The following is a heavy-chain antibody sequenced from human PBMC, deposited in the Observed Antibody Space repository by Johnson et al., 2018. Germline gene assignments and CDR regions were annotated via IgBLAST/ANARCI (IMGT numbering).Heavy chain of an antibody. Sequence: QVQLQESGGGVVQPGRSLRLSCEASGFNFSSYGMHWVRQAPGKGLEWVAVLSYDGTDEYYADSVKGRFTISRENSRNTLFLQMNSLRHEDTAVYYRVKRTAEVSECGYSLDSWGQGTLVTVSS. V-gene: IGHV3-30*18. CDR2: LSYDGTDE. J-gene: IGHJ4*02. CDR1: GFNFSSYG. CDR3: VKRTAEVSECGYSLDS. D-gene: IGHD2-21*01.